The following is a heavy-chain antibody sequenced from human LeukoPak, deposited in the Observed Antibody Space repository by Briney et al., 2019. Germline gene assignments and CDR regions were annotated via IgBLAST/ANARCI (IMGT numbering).Heavy chain of an antibody. CDR2: IYSGGST. D-gene: IGHD3-10*01. J-gene: IGHJ1*01. CDR3: ARDRYGSGSYKYFQH. Sequence: PGGSLRLSCVASGFTFSDYYMSWVRQAPGKGLEWVSVIYSGGSTYYADSVKGRFTISRDNSKNTLYLQMNSLRAEDTAVYYCARDRYGSGSYKYFQHWGQGTLVTVSS. CDR1: GFTFSDYY. V-gene: IGHV3-53*01.